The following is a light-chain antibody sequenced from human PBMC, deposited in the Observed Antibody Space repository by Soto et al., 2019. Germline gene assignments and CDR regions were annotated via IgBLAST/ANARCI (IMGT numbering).Light chain of an antibody. J-gene: IGKJ1*01. CDR1: QSVSSDY. CDR2: GAS. Sequence: DIALTQSPGTLSLSPGEGATLSCRASQSVSSDYLAWYQQKPGQSPRLLMYGASSRATGIPDRFSGSGSGTDFTLTISRLEPEDFAVYYCQQYGSSPRTFGQGTKVEIK. V-gene: IGKV3-20*01. CDR3: QQYGSSPRT.